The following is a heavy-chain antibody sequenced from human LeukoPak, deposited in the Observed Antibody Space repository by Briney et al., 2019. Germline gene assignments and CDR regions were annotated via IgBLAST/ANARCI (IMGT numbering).Heavy chain of an antibody. Sequence: GASVKVSCKASGYTFTGYYMHWVRQAPGQGLEWMGWINPNSGGTNYAQKFQGRVTMTRDTSISTAYMELSRLRSDDTAGYYCASLFARGSYYAHYWGQGTLVTVSS. D-gene: IGHD1-26*01. CDR1: GYTFTGYY. CDR2: INPNSGGT. J-gene: IGHJ4*02. CDR3: ASLFARGSYYAHY. V-gene: IGHV1-2*02.